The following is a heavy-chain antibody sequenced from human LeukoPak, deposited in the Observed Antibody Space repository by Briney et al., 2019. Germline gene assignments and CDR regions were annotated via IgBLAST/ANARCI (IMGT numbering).Heavy chain of an antibody. CDR1: GFTFSGFW. CDR2: INSDGSEG. J-gene: IGHJ4*02. CDR3: AGRHCSGGGCYFAGADPFDY. Sequence: GGSLRLSCAVSGFTFSGFWMSWSRQAPGKGLEWVASINSDGSEGYYADVVKGRFTISRDTSKNTLYLQMNSLRVEDTAVYFCAGRHCSGGGCYFAGADPFDYWGQGTLVTVSS. V-gene: IGHV3-7*01. D-gene: IGHD2-15*01.